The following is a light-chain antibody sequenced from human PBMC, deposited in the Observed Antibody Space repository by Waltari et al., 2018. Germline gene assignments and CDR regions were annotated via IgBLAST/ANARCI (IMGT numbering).Light chain of an antibody. CDR3: CSYGGPSIYV. Sequence: QSALTQPSSVSGSPGRSTTNSCTGTSRNIWGCNLFSWYQQHPGKAPKLMIYEFTKRPSGISNRFSGSKSGNTASLTISGLQDEDEADYYCCSYGGPSIYVFGNVTRVTVL. V-gene: IGLV2-23*02. CDR2: EFT. CDR1: SRNIWGCNL. J-gene: IGLJ1*01.